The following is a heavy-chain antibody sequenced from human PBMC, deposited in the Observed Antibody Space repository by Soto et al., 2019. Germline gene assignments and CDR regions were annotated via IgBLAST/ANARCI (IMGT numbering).Heavy chain of an antibody. J-gene: IGHJ6*02. CDR1: GFTFSSYG. Sequence: QVQLVESGGGVVQPGRSLRLSCAASGFTFSSYGMHWVRQAPGKGLEWVAVISYDGSNKYYADSVKGRFTISRDNSKNTLFLQMNSLRAEDTAVYYCAQDLLRPGRAYGMDVWGQGTTVTVSS. CDR2: ISYDGSNK. V-gene: IGHV3-30*18. CDR3: AQDLLRPGRAYGMDV. D-gene: IGHD6-25*01.